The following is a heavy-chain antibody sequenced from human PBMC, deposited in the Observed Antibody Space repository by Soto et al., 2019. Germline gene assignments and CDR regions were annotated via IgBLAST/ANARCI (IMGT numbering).Heavy chain of an antibody. CDR3: ATMGTTVTGLYYFDY. Sequence: QVQLQESGPGLVKPSQTLSLTCTVSGGSISSGNYYWSWIRQPPGKGLEWIGFISYSGTTHYSASLRSLVSISVDTSKNQFSLDLSSVTAADTAVYYCATMGTTVTGLYYFDYWGQGTLVTVSS. CDR2: ISYSGTT. J-gene: IGHJ4*02. V-gene: IGHV4-30-4*01. D-gene: IGHD4-17*01. CDR1: GGSISSGNYY.